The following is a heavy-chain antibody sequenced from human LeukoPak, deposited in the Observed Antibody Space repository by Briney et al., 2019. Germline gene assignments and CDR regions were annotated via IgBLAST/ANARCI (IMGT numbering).Heavy chain of an antibody. Sequence: PGGSLRLSCAASGFTFSGFGMHWVRQAPGKGLEWVAFIRYDGSTKHYGDSVKGRFTISRDNSKNTLYLQMNSLRVEDTAVYYCARAPYGDNGYTAEVADYWGQGTLVTVSS. CDR2: IRYDGSTK. CDR1: GFTFSGFG. J-gene: IGHJ4*02. V-gene: IGHV3-30*02. CDR3: ARAPYGDNGYTAEVADY. D-gene: IGHD3-16*01.